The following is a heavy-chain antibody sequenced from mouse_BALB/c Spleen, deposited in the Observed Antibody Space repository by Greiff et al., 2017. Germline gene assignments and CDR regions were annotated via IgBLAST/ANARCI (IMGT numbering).Heavy chain of an antibody. J-gene: IGHJ4*01. CDR1: GYTFTSYW. Sequence: QVQLQQSGAELAKPGASVKMSCKASGYTFTSYWMHWVKQRPGQGLEWIGYINPSTGYTEYNQKFKDKATLTADKSSSTAYMQLSSLTSEDSAVYYCARGLSTMIRAYAMDYWGQGTSVTVSS. CDR3: ARGLSTMIRAYAMDY. V-gene: IGHV1-7*01. CDR2: INPSTGYT. D-gene: IGHD2-4*01.